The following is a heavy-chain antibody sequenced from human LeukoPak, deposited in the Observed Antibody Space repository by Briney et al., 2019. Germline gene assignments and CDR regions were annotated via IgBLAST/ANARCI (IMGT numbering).Heavy chain of an antibody. D-gene: IGHD4/OR15-4a*01. Sequence: GGSLRLSCAASGFTSSDYWIHWVRQAPGKGLEWVSYISSSSSTIYYADSVKGRFTISRDNAKNSLYLQMNSLRAEDTAVYYCARVDYGNNFDYWGQGTLVTVSS. V-gene: IGHV3-48*01. CDR1: GFTSSDYW. CDR3: ARVDYGNNFDY. J-gene: IGHJ4*02. CDR2: ISSSSSTI.